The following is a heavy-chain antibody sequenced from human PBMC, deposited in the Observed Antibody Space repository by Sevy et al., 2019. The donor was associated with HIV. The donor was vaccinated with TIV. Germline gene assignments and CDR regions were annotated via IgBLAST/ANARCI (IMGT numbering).Heavy chain of an antibody. V-gene: IGHV4-4*07. J-gene: IGHJ4*02. Sequence: SETPSLTCTVSGVSISSYYWSWIRQPAGKGLEWIGRIYSSGSTNYNPSLKSRVTMSVDTSKNQFSLKLTSVTAADTAVYYCARDSSDGPLDYWGRGTLVTVSS. CDR3: ARDSSDGPLDY. D-gene: IGHD2-21*02. CDR2: IYSSGST. CDR1: GVSISSYY.